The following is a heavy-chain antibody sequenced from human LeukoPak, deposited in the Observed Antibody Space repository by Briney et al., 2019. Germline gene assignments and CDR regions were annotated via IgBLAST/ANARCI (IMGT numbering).Heavy chain of an antibody. V-gene: IGHV4-59*01. CDR1: GASISSYY. J-gene: IGHJ4*02. Sequence: SETLSLTCTVSGASISSYYWIWIRQPPGKGLEWIGYIYYRGSTNYNPSLKSRVTISVDTSKNQFSLKLSSVTAADTAVYYCAGGPYPAAGTDHQFDYWGQGTLVTVSS. D-gene: IGHD6-19*01. CDR3: AGGPYPAAGTDHQFDY. CDR2: IYYRGST.